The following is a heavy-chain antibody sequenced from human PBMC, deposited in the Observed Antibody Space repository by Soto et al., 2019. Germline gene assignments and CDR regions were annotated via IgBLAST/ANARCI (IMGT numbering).Heavy chain of an antibody. CDR3: ARDPGIAARPGAFDI. V-gene: IGHV3-21*01. CDR2: ISSSSSYI. D-gene: IGHD6-6*01. Sequence: GESLRLSCAAPGFTFSSYSMNWVRQAPGKGLEWVSSISSSSSYIYYADSVKGRFTISRDNAKNSLYLQMNSLRAEDTAVYYCARDPGIAARPGAFDIWGQGTMVTGSS. CDR1: GFTFSSYS. J-gene: IGHJ3*02.